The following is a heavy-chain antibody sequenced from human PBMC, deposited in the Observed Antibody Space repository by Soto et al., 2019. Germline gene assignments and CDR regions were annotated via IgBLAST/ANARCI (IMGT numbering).Heavy chain of an antibody. CDR2: INPSGGST. J-gene: IGHJ6*03. CDR3: AREHSSSSFPYYDYMDV. Sequence: GASVKVSCKASGYTFTSYYMHWVRQAPGQGLEWMGIINPSGGSTSYAQKFQGRVTMTRDTSTSTVYMELSSLRSEDTAVYYCAREHSSSSFPYYDYMDVWGKGTTVTVSS. V-gene: IGHV1-46*03. D-gene: IGHD6-6*01. CDR1: GYTFTSYY.